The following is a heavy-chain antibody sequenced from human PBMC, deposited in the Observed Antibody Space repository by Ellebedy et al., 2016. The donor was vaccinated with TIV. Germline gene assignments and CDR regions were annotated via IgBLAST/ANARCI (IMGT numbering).Heavy chain of an antibody. Sequence: SETLPLTXTVFDDSVSSDNYWGWFRQSPGKGLEWIGSIYHSGSTHYNPSLKSRVTISVDTSKNQFSLKLNSVTAADTAVYYCARDYGTSGSYYYYYGMDVWGQGTTVTVS. CDR2: IYHSGST. J-gene: IGHJ6*02. CDR1: DDSVSSDNY. CDR3: ARDYGTSGSYYYYYGMDV. V-gene: IGHV4-38-2*02. D-gene: IGHD2-8*01.